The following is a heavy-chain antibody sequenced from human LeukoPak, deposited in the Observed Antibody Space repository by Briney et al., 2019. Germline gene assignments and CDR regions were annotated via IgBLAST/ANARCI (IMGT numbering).Heavy chain of an antibody. CDR3: AKVDYYYGSGSYHTFDP. V-gene: IGHV3-23*01. D-gene: IGHD3-10*01. CDR2: ISGSGGST. CDR1: AFTVSSYA. J-gene: IGHJ5*02. Sequence: PGGSLRHSCAASAFTVSSYAMSWVRQAPGKGLEWVSAISGSGGSTYYADSVKGRFTISRDTSKNTLYLQMNSLRAEDTAVYYCAKVDYYYGSGSYHTFDPWGQGTLVTVSS.